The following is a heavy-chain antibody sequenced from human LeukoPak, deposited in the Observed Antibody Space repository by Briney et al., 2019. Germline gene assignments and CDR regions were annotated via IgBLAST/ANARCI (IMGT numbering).Heavy chain of an antibody. CDR2: ISAYNGNT. D-gene: IGHD3-10*01. CDR3: ARDSMVRGVISPDY. J-gene: IGHJ4*02. V-gene: IGHV1-18*01. CDR1: GYTFTSYG. Sequence: GASVKVSCKASGYTFTSYGISWVRQAPGQGLEWMGWISAYNGNTNYAQKLQGRVTMTTDTSTSTAYMELRSLRSDDTAVYYCARDSMVRGVISPDYWGQGTLVTVSS.